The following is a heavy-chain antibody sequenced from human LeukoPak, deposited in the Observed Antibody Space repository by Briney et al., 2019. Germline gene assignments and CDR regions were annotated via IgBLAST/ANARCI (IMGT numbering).Heavy chain of an antibody. CDR1: GGSISSYY. J-gene: IGHJ4*02. Sequence: NPSETLSLTCTVSGGSISSYYWSWIRQPAGKGLEWIGRIYNSGSTNYNTNYNPSLSSRVTMSVDTSKNQFSLKLNSVTAADTAVYFCVRAIWYGSGTTAFDYWGQGTLVTVSS. D-gene: IGHD3-10*01. V-gene: IGHV4-4*07. CDR2: IYNSGST. CDR3: VRAIWYGSGTTAFDY.